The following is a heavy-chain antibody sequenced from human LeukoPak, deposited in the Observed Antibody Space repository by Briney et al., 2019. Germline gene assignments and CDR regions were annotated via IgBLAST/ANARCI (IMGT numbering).Heavy chain of an antibody. CDR1: GGSFSGHL. CDR2: VNHSGVT. CDR3: ARGQRLFNWFAP. D-gene: IGHD6-25*01. J-gene: IGHJ5*02. Sequence: SETLSLTRAVSGGSFSGHLWTWLRQSPRKGLEWIGDVNHSGVTRYNPSLRSRLLIFADASKRHFYLNLTSVTAADTALYFCARGQRLFNWFAPWGQGTLVTVSA. V-gene: IGHV4-34*01.